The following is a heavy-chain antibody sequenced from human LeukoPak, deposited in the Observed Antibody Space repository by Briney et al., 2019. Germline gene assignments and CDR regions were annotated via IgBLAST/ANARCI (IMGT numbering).Heavy chain of an antibody. J-gene: IGHJ6*02. CDR3: ARGGYTMVRGDYYGMDV. D-gene: IGHD3-10*01. Sequence: ASVKVSCKASGYTFTGYYMRWVRQAPGQGLEWMGWINPSSGGTNYAQKFQGRVTMTRDTSISTAYMELSRLRSDDTAVYYCARGGYTMVRGDYYGMDVWGQGTTVTVSS. V-gene: IGHV1-2*02. CDR1: GYTFTGYY. CDR2: INPSSGGT.